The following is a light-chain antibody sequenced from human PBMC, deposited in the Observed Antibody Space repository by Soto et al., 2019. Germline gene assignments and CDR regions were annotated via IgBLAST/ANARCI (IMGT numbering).Light chain of an antibody. V-gene: IGKV1-5*03. CDR2: KAS. Sequence: DIQMTQSPSTLSASVGDRVTITCRASQSISRGLAWYQQKPGKAPKLLIYKASSLESGVPSRFSGRGSGTEFTLAISSLQPDDVATYYCQQYNSYSTFGQGTKLEIK. CDR3: QQYNSYST. J-gene: IGKJ2*01. CDR1: QSISRG.